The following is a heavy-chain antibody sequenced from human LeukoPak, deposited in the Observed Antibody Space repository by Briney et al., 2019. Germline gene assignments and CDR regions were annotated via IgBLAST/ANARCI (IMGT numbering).Heavy chain of an antibody. Sequence: SETLSLTCAVYGGSFSGYYWGWIRQPPGKGLEWIGEINHSGSTNYNPSLKSRVTISVDTSKNQFSLKLSSVTAADTAVYYCARERYSSSWSYYYYYMDVWGKGTTVTISS. CDR3: ARERYSSSWSYYYYYMDV. D-gene: IGHD6-13*01. CDR2: INHSGST. V-gene: IGHV4-34*01. CDR1: GGSFSGYY. J-gene: IGHJ6*03.